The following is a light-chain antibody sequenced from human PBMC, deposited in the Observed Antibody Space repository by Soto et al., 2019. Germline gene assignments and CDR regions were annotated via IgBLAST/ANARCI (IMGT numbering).Light chain of an antibody. CDR3: QQYNNWPPWT. Sequence: EIVXXXXPXXXSXXXGEXATLSCRASQSVSSNLAWYQQKPGQAPRLLIYGASTRATGIPARFSGSGSGTEFTLTISSLQSEDFAVYYCQQYNNWPPWTFGQGTKVEIK. CDR1: QSVSSN. V-gene: IGKV3-15*01. CDR2: GAS. J-gene: IGKJ1*01.